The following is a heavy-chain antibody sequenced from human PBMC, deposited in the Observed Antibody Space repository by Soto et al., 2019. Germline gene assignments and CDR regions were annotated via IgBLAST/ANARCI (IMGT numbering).Heavy chain of an antibody. D-gene: IGHD6-6*01. Sequence: TVSSNYMSWVRHAPGQGLEWVSVIYSGGSTYYADSVKGRFTISRDDSKNTLYLQMNSMKTEDTAVYYCTTGIGAARRARPWLYYYYYGMDVWGQGTTVTVSS. CDR3: TTGIGAARRARPWLYYYYYGMDV. CDR2: IYSGGST. V-gene: IGHV3-53*01. J-gene: IGHJ6*02. CDR1: TVSSNY.